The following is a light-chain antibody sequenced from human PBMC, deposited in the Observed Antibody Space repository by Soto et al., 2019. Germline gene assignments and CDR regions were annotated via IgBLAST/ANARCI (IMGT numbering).Light chain of an antibody. CDR3: QQRSNWST. V-gene: IGKV3-11*01. CDR1: QSVSSY. CDR2: DAS. Sequence: EIVLPQSPATLSLSPGARATLSCRASQSVSSYLAWYQQKPGQAPRLLIYDASNRATGIPARFSGSGSGTDFTLTISSLEPEDFAVYYCQQRSNWSTFGQGTRLEI. J-gene: IGKJ5*01.